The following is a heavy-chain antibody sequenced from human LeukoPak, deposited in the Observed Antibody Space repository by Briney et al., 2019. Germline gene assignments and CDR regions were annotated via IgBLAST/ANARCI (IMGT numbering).Heavy chain of an antibody. J-gene: IGHJ4*02. D-gene: IGHD1-1*01. CDR2: ISSSSSYI. Sequence: GGSLRLSCAASGFTFSSYSMNWVRQAPGKGLEWVSSISSSSSYIYYADSVKGRFTISRDNAKNSLYLQMNSLRAEDTAVYYCARARVNNWNGFDYWGQGTLVTVSS. CDR3: ARARVNNWNGFDY. V-gene: IGHV3-21*01. CDR1: GFTFSSYS.